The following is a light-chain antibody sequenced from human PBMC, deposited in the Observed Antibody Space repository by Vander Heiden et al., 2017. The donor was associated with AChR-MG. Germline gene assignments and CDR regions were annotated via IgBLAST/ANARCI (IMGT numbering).Light chain of an antibody. CDR2: GAS. V-gene: IGKV3D-7*01. CDR1: QSVSSSY. Sequence: PGERVTLSCRASQSVSSSYLTWYQQNPGQAPRLLSYGASTRATGIPARFSGSGSGTDFTLTISSLQPEDFAVYYWQQDYNAWTFGQRTKVEIK. J-gene: IGKJ1*01. CDR3: QQDYNAWT.